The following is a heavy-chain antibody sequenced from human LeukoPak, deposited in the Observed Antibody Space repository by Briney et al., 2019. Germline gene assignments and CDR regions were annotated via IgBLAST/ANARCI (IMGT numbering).Heavy chain of an antibody. CDR3: ARDHGMATIIYFDY. CDR2: INPNSGGT. J-gene: IGHJ4*02. Sequence: ASVKVSRKASGYTFTGYYMHWVRQAPGQGLEWMGWINPNSGGTNYAQKFQGRVTMTRNTSISTAYMELSRLRSDDTAVYYCARDHGMATIIYFDYWGQGTLVTVSS. V-gene: IGHV1-2*02. CDR1: GYTFTGYY. D-gene: IGHD5-24*01.